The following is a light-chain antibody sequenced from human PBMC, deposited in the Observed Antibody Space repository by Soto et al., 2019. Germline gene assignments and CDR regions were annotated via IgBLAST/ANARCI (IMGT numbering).Light chain of an antibody. CDR3: GSWDSSLSAYV. CDR1: SSNIGGNS. CDR2: DDN. V-gene: IGLV1-51*01. Sequence: QSVLTQPPSVSAAPGQEVTISCSGSSSNIGGNSVSWYQQLPGTAPKLLIYDDNKRPSGIPDRFSGSKSGTSATLGITGFQTADEADYYCGSWDSSLSAYVFGPGTKVTVL. J-gene: IGLJ1*01.